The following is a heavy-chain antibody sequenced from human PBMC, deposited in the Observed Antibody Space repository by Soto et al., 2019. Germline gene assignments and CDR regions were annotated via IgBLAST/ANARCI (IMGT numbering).Heavy chain of an antibody. CDR3: ARVPKYYDFWSGPPGYYYYYGMDV. Sequence: PSETLSLTCAVYGGSFSGYYWSWIRQPPGKGLEWIGEINHSGSTNYNPSLKSRVTISVDTSKNQFSLKLSSVTAADTAVYYCARVPKYYDFWSGPPGYYYYYGMDVWGQGTTVTVYS. CDR2: INHSGST. J-gene: IGHJ6*02. CDR1: GGSFSGYY. V-gene: IGHV4-34*01. D-gene: IGHD3-3*01.